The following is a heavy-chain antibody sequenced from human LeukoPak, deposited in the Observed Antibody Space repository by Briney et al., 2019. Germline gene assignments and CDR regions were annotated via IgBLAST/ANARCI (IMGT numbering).Heavy chain of an antibody. V-gene: IGHV3-7*01. CDR2: IKQDGSEK. CDR3: ARDLENKYYYDSSGFRYYYYYCMDV. CDR1: GFTFSSYW. D-gene: IGHD3-22*01. Sequence: GSLRLSCAASGFTFSSYWMSWVRQAPGKGLEWVANIKQDGSEKYYVDSVKGRFTISRDNAKNSLYLQMNSLRAEDTAVYYCARDLENKYYYDSSGFRYYYYYCMDVWGKGTTVTVSS. J-gene: IGHJ6*03.